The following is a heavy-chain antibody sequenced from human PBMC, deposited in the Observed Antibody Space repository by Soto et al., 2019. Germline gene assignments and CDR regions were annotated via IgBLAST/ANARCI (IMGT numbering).Heavy chain of an antibody. V-gene: IGHV1-46*03. Sequence: QVQLVQSGAEVKKPGASVKVSCKASGYTFTSYYMHWVRQAPGQGLKWMGIINPSGGSTSYAQKFQGRMPMTRDTSTNNVHMEQSSLGFEDTAVYYCASGGYSYGFWFVPGGQGTLVTVPS. CDR1: GYTFTSYY. CDR2: INPSGGST. CDR3: ASGGYSYGFWFVP. D-gene: IGHD5-18*01. J-gene: IGHJ5*02.